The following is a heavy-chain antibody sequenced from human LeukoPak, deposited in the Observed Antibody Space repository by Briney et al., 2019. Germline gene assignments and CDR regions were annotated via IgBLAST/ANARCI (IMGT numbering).Heavy chain of an antibody. V-gene: IGHV4-31*03. CDR2: IYYSGST. Sequence: PSETLSLTCTVSGGSISSGGYYWSWIRQHPGKGLEWIGYIYYSGSTYYNPSLKSRVTISVDTSKNQFSLKLSSVTAADTAVYYCARVDMGGTYDGSGYYLDYWGQGTLVTVSS. J-gene: IGHJ4*02. CDR1: GGSISSGGYY. CDR3: ARVDMGGTYDGSGYYLDY. D-gene: IGHD3-22*01.